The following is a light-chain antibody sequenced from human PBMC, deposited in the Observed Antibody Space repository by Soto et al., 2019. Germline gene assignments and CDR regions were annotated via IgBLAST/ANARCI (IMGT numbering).Light chain of an antibody. J-gene: IGKJ1*01. CDR2: KAS. V-gene: IGKV1-5*03. CDR3: QQSYSSPPT. Sequence: DIQMTQSPSTLSASVGDRVTITCRASQSISSWLAWYQQKPGKAPKLLIYKASSLESGVPSRFSGNGSGTEFTLTISSLQPDDFATYYCQQSYSSPPTFGQGTKVEIK. CDR1: QSISSW.